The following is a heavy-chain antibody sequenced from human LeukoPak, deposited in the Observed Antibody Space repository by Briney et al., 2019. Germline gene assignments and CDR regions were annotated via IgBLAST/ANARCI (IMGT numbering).Heavy chain of an antibody. V-gene: IGHV3-11*06. D-gene: IGHD6-13*01. J-gene: IGHJ4*02. Sequence: GGSLRLSCAASGFTFSDYYMNWIRQAPGKGLEWVSYISSTSSYTNYADSVKGRFTISRDNSKNTLYLQMNSLRAEDTAVYYCARDRSAADLDYWGQGTLVTVSS. CDR3: ARDRSAADLDY. CDR2: ISSTSSYT. CDR1: GFTFSDYY.